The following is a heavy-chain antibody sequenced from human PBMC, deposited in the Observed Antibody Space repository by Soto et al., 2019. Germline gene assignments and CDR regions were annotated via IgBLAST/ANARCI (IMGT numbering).Heavy chain of an antibody. V-gene: IGHV3-30*18. Sequence: GGSLRLSCAASGFSFSSYGMHWLRQAAGKGLEWVAVISYDGSNKYYADSVRGRFTISRDNSKNTLYLQMNSLRPEDTAVFYCAKERMEQYQLLPFFDYWGQGTLVTVSA. CDR3: AKERMEQYQLLPFFDY. CDR1: GFSFSSYG. CDR2: ISYDGSNK. D-gene: IGHD2-2*01. J-gene: IGHJ4*02.